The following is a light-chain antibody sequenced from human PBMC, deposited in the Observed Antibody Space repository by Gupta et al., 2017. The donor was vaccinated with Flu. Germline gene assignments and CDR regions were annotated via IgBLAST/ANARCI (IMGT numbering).Light chain of an antibody. J-gene: IGKJ2*01. CDR3: RHRGNWPPYS. V-gene: IGKV3-11*01. Sequence: ATLSLSPGERATLSCRASQTVGNYLAWYKQKPGQSPRLLIYDASSRNTGVPARFSGSGYGTDFTLTITSREPEDFAVYYCRHRGNWPPYSFGQGTKLEI. CDR1: QTVGNY. CDR2: DAS.